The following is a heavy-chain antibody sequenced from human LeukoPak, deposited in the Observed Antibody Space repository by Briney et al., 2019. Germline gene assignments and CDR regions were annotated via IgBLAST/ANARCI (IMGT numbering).Heavy chain of an antibody. J-gene: IGHJ4*02. V-gene: IGHV3-23*01. CDR3: ARLRYFDWLPNDY. CDR1: GFTFNSYG. Sequence: GGSLRLSCAASGFTFNSYGMSRVRQAPGKGLEWVSAISGSGDRTYYADSVKGRFTISRDNSKNTLYLQMNSLRAEDTAVYYCARLRYFDWLPNDYWGQGTLVTVSS. CDR2: ISGSGDRT. D-gene: IGHD3-9*01.